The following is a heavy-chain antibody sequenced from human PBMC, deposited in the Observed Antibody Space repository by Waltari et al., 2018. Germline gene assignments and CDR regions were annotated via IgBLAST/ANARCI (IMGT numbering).Heavy chain of an antibody. V-gene: IGHV1-69*09. CDR1: RDTFGTHA. J-gene: IGHJ4*02. Sequence: QAPPVQSAAEVNKPAASAKVAGKTSRDTFGTHAITWVRQAPGQGLEWMGRIIPLLDISNYAQQFQGRITITADRSTSTAYMELGSLESEDTALYYCARESRSTAGTDYWGQGTLVTVSS. D-gene: IGHD2-2*01. CDR2: IIPLLDIS. CDR3: ARESRSTAGTDY.